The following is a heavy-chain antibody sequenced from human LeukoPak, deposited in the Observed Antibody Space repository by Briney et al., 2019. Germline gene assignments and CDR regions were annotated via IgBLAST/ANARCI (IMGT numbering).Heavy chain of an antibody. CDR2: IKQDGSEK. J-gene: IGHJ4*02. CDR3: ARAPVDTAMWYDY. Sequence: GGSLRFSCAASGFTFSSYWMSWVRQAPGKGLKWVANIKQDGSEKYYVDSVKGQFTISRDNAKNSLHLQLNSLRAEDTAVYYCARAPVDTAMWYDYWGQGTLVTVSS. V-gene: IGHV3-7*01. CDR1: GFTFSSYW. D-gene: IGHD5-18*01.